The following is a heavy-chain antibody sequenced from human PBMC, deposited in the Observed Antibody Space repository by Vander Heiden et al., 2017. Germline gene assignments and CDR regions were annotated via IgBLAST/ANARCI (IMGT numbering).Heavy chain of an antibody. V-gene: IGHV3-21*01. D-gene: IGHD2-15*01. CDR2: SSSSSTYI. CDR3: ASRGYCGGDNCLHHFDY. J-gene: IGHJ4*02. CDR1: GFTFTSYS. Sequence: EVQLVASGGGLVKPGGSLRLSCAASGFTFTSYSMSWVRPARGKGLEWVSSSSSSSTYINYADSVKGRFTISRDNAKNSLCLQMNSLRVEDTAVYYCASRGYCGGDNCLHHFDYWGQGTLVTASS.